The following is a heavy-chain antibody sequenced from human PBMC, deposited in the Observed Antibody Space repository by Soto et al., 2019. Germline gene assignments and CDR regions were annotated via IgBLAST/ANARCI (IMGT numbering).Heavy chain of an antibody. CDR1: GFTFSSYD. V-gene: IGHV3-30*18. J-gene: IGHJ4*02. CDR3: AKGRWFGELPYPHFDY. Sequence: GGSLRLSCAASGFTFSSYDMHWVRQAPGKGLEWVAVISYDGSNKNYADSVKGRFTISRDNSKNTLYLQMNSLRAEDTAVYHCAKGRWFGELPYPHFDYWGQGTLVTVSS. CDR2: ISYDGSNK. D-gene: IGHD3-10*01.